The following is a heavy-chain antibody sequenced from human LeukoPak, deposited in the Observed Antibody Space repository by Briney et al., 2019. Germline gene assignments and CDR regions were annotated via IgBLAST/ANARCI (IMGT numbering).Heavy chain of an antibody. CDR1: GGVFSGYY. J-gene: IGHJ6*02. CDR3: ARGGYYYYYGMDV. V-gene: IGHV4-34*01. Sequence: LGTPAPPWAVFGGVFSGYYWGWIRQPPREGAGWIGEINHSGSTNYNPSLKSRVTISVDTSKNQFSLKLSSVTAADTAVYYCARGGYYYYYGMDVWGQGTTVTVSS. CDR2: INHSGST.